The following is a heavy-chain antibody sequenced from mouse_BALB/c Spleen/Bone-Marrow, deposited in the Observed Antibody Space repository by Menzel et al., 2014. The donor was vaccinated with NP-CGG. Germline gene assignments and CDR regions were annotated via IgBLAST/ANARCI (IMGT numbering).Heavy chain of an antibody. CDR3: ATGTFAY. J-gene: IGHJ3*01. Sequence: VQLKESGGGLVQPGGSLKLSCAASGFTFSSYTMSWVRQTPEKRLGWVAYISNGGGSTYYPDTVKGRFTISRDNAKNTLYLQMSSLKSEDTAMYYCATGTFAYWGQGTLVTVSA. V-gene: IGHV5-12-2*01. CDR1: GFTFSSYT. D-gene: IGHD4-1*01. CDR2: ISNGGGST.